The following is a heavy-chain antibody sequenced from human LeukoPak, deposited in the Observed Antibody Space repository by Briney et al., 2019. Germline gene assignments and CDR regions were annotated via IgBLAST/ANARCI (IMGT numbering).Heavy chain of an antibody. CDR3: ARDGPYGSGYPEGFDI. V-gene: IGHV1-2*02. J-gene: IGHJ3*02. D-gene: IGHD5-12*01. CDR2: INPNSGGT. CDR1: GYTFTGYY. Sequence: ASVKVSCKASGYTFTGYYMHWVRQAPGQGLEWMGWINPNSGGTNYAQKFQGRVTMTRDTSISTAYMELSRLRSDDMAVYYCARDGPYGSGYPEGFDIWGQGTMVTVSS.